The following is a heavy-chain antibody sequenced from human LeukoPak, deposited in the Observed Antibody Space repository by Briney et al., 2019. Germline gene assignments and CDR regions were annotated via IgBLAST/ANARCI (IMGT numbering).Heavy chain of an antibody. CDR1: GFTFSSYA. CDR2: ISGSGGST. CDR3: ASQTGTTRALDY. Sequence: GGSLRLSCAASGFTFSSYAMSWVRQAPGKGLEWVSAISGSGGSTYYADSVKGRFTIYRDNSKNTLYLQMNSLRAEDTAVYYCASQTGTTRALDYWGQGTLVTVSS. J-gene: IGHJ4*02. D-gene: IGHD1-7*01. V-gene: IGHV3-23*01.